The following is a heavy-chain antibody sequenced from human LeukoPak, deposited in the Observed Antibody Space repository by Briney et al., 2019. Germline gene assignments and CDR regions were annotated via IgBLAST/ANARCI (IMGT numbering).Heavy chain of an antibody. V-gene: IGHV3-7*01. D-gene: IGHD5-18*01. Sequence: GGSLRLSCAASGFTFSYYWMSWVRQAPGKGLEWVANIKQDGSEEYYVDSVKGRFTISRDNSKNTLYLQMNSLRAEDTAVYYCAEDRYSYAFEYFQHWGQGTLVTVSS. CDR3: AEDRYSYAFEYFQH. CDR1: GFTFSYYW. J-gene: IGHJ1*01. CDR2: IKQDGSEE.